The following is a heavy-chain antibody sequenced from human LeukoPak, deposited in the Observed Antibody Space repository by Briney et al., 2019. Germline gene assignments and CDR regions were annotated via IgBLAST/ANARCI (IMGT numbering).Heavy chain of an antibody. V-gene: IGHV3-21*01. CDR3: ARRFSYGQYNWFDP. CDR2: ISSSSSYI. D-gene: IGHD5-18*01. CDR1: GFTFSSYS. J-gene: IGHJ5*02. Sequence: GGSLRLSCAASGFTFSSYSMNWVRQAPGKGLEWVSSISSSSSYIYYADSVKGRFTISRDNAKNSLYLQMNSLRAEDTAVYYCARRFSYGQYNWFDPWGQGTLVTVSS.